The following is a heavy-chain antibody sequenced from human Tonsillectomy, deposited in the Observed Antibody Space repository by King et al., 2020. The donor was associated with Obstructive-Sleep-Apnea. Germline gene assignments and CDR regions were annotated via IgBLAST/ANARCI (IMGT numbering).Heavy chain of an antibody. Sequence: VQLVESGGGLVQPGGSLRLSCAASGFTFSSYAMSWVRQAPGKGLELVSAISGSGGSTYYADSVKGRFTISRDNSKNTLYLQMNSLRAEDTAVYYCAKGFSYYYDSSGYLGFDYWGQGTLVTVSS. CDR2: ISGSGGST. V-gene: IGHV3-23*04. D-gene: IGHD3-22*01. J-gene: IGHJ4*02. CDR1: GFTFSSYA. CDR3: AKGFSYYYDSSGYLGFDY.